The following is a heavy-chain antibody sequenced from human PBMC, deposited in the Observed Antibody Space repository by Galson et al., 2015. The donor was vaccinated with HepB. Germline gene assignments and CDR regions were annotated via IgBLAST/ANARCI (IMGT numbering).Heavy chain of an antibody. V-gene: IGHV1-18*04. CDR2: ISVYSGNT. CDR1: GYTFTRYA. Sequence: SVKVSCKASGYTFTRYAISWVRQAPGRGLEWMGWISVYSGNTKYAQKIQGRVTMTTDTSTSTAYMELRSLKSDDTAVYFCARDHPVYSGYEIDYWGQGTLVIVSS. CDR3: ARDHPVYSGYEIDY. D-gene: IGHD5-12*01. J-gene: IGHJ4*02.